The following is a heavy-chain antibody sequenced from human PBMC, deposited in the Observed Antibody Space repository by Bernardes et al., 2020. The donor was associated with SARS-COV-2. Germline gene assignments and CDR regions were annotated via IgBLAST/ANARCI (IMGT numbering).Heavy chain of an antibody. V-gene: IGHV3-64*02. J-gene: IGHJ6*02. CDR2: ISSGGVST. D-gene: IGHD6-19*01. Sequence: LRLCCIASGFTFSSHAMHWVRQVPGKGLKYVAGISSGGVSTTYADSVKGRVTISRENFKNTLYLQMGGLRPEDMGVYYCARADFSGWDPDYGLDVWGQGTTVTVSS. CDR1: GFTFSSHA. CDR3: ARADFSGWDPDYGLDV.